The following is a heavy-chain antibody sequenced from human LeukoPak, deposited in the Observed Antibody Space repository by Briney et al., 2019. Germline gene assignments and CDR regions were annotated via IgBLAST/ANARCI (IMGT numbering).Heavy chain of an antibody. CDR3: AGLGVYCSSTSCYELPYYFDY. Sequence: HGESLKISCKGSGYSFTSYWIGWVRQMPGKGLEWMGIIYPGDSDTRYSPSFQGQVTISADKSISTAYLQWSSLKASDTAMYYCAGLGVYCSSTSCYELPYYFDYWGQGTLVTVSS. V-gene: IGHV5-51*01. D-gene: IGHD2-2*01. CDR2: IYPGDSDT. CDR1: GYSFTSYW. J-gene: IGHJ4*02.